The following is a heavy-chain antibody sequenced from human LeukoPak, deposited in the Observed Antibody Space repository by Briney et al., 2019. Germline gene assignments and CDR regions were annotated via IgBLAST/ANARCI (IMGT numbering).Heavy chain of an antibody. D-gene: IGHD2-21*01. CDR1: GGSISSGGYY. Sequence: SSQTLSLTCTVSGGSISSGGYYWSWIRQHPGKGLEWIGYIYYSGSTNYNPSLKSRVTISVDTSKNQFSLKLSSVTAADTAVYYCARVPLLRGMDVWGQGTTVTVSS. CDR2: IYYSGST. V-gene: IGHV4-31*03. J-gene: IGHJ6*02. CDR3: ARVPLLRGMDV.